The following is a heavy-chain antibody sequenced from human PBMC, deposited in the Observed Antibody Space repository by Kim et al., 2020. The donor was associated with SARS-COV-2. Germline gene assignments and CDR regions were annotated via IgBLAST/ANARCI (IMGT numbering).Heavy chain of an antibody. D-gene: IGHD6-19*01. V-gene: IGHV4-59*11. CDR2: IYYSGST. CDR1: GGSISSHY. CDR3: ARGGWSKDY. J-gene: IGHJ4*02. Sequence: SETLSLTCTVSGGSISSHYWSWIRQPPGKGLEWIGYIYYSGSTNYNPSLKSRVTISVDTSKNQFSLKLSSVTAADTAVYYCARGGWSKDYCGQGILVAVSS.